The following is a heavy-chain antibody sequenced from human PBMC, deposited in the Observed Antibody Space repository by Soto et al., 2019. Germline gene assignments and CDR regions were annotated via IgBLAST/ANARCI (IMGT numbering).Heavy chain of an antibody. CDR2: ISSSSSYI. J-gene: IGHJ6*02. CDR3: AMSGYSYGYAYYYYGMDV. V-gene: IGHV3-21*01. D-gene: IGHD5-18*01. Sequence: GGYLRLSCAASGFAFSSCSMNWVRQAPGKGLEWVSSISSSSSYIYYADSVKGRFTISRDNAKNSLYLQMNSLRAEDTAVYYCAMSGYSYGYAYYYYGMDVWGQGTTDTVSS. CDR1: GFAFSSCS.